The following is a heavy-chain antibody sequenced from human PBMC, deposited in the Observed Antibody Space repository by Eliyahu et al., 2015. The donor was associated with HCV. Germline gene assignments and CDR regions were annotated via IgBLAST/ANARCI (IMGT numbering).Heavy chain of an antibody. CDR1: GFTVSSNY. Sequence: EVQLVESGGGLIQPGGSLRLSCAASGFTVSSNYMSWVRQAPGKGLEWVSVIHSGGSTYYADPVKGRFTISRDNSKNTLYLQMNSLRAEDTAVYYCARGWSATYWYFDLWGRGTLVTVSS. D-gene: IGHD3-3*01. CDR3: ARGWSATYWYFDL. CDR2: IHSGGST. V-gene: IGHV3-53*01. J-gene: IGHJ2*01.